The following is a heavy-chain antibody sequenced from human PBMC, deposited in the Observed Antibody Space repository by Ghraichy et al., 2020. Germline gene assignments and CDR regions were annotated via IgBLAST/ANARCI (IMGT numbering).Heavy chain of an antibody. D-gene: IGHD3/OR15-3a*01. CDR1: GHTFTTHG. J-gene: IGHJ6*02. V-gene: IGHV1-18*01. CDR3: ARGLVSGLDV. Sequence: ASVKVSCKTLGHTFTTHGIAWVRQAPGQGLEWMGWISPYNGNTRSAQNFQGRLTMSTNTSTTTAYMELSILRTDDTAIYYCARGLVSGLDVWGQGTTVTVSS. CDR2: ISPYNGNT.